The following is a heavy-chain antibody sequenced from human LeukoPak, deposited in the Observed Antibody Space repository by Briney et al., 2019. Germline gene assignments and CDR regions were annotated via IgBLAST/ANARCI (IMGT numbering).Heavy chain of an antibody. CDR2: IKSKTDGGTT. Sequence: GGSLRLSCVVSGLTFSNAWMNWVRQAPGKGLEWIGRIKSKTDGGTTDYAAPVKGRFTILRDDSKNTLYLQMNSLKTEDTALYYCITEWYDPWGQGTLVTASS. J-gene: IGHJ5*02. V-gene: IGHV3-15*01. CDR1: GLTFSNAW. CDR3: ITEWYDP.